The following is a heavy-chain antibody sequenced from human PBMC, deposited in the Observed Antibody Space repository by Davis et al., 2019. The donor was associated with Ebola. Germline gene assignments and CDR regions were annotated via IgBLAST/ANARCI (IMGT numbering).Heavy chain of an antibody. V-gene: IGHV3-15*01. Sequence: GGSLRLSCAASGFTFSNAWMSWVRQAPGKGLEWVGRIKSKTDGGTTDYAAPVKGRFTISRDDSKNTLYLQMNSLKTEDTAVYYCTTDRGSRYYYYYYGMDVWGQGTTVTVSS. CDR1: GFTFSNAW. J-gene: IGHJ6*02. CDR2: IKSKTDGGTT. CDR3: TTDRGSRYYYYYYGMDV. D-gene: IGHD3-10*01.